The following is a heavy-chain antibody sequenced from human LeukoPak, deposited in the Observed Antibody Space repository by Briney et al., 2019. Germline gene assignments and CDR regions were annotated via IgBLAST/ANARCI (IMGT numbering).Heavy chain of an antibody. V-gene: IGHV3-9*01. CDR1: GFTFDDYA. J-gene: IGHJ3*02. Sequence: GRSLRLSCAASGFTFDDYAMHWVRQAPGKGLEWVSGISWNSGDIGYGDSVKGRFTISRDNAKNSLYLQMNSLRPEDTALYYCARVHQLRAFDIWGQGTMVTVSS. D-gene: IGHD5-24*01. CDR3: ARVHQLRAFDI. CDR2: ISWNSGDI.